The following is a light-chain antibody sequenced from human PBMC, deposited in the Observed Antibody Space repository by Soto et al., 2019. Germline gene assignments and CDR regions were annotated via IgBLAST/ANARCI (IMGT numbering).Light chain of an antibody. Sequence: EIVLTQSPGTLSLSPGERATLSCRASQSLNTNSLAWYQQKPGQTPRLLIYAASTRDTDIPARFIGSGSGTDFALTITRLDPEDFALYYWQQYNASPLTCGPGTKLDVK. CDR2: AAS. J-gene: IGKJ3*01. V-gene: IGKV3-20*01. CDR3: QQYNASPLT. CDR1: QSLNTNS.